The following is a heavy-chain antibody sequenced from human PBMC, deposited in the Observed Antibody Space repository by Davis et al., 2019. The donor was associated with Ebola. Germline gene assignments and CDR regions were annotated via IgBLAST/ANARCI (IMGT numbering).Heavy chain of an antibody. CDR3: ARSVFYDSTVYYVHWYYDL. D-gene: IGHD3-22*01. Sequence: SETLSLTCTVSGGSIRTPYWSWIRQSPGKGLEWIGYGYYGGRTDYNPSLKSRAIISVDTSKNHFSLNLSSVTAADTAIYYCARSVFYDSTVYYVHWYYDLWGRGTLVTVSS. CDR2: GYYGGRT. CDR1: GGSIRTPY. J-gene: IGHJ2*01. V-gene: IGHV4-59*11.